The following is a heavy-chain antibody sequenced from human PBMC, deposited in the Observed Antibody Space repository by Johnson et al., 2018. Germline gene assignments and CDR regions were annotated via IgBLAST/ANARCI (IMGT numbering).Heavy chain of an antibody. J-gene: IGHJ3*02. Sequence: VQLVESGGGLVQPGGSLRLSCAASGFTFNTYSMNWVRQAPGKGLEWVSYITPGSGAIFYADSVKGRITNSKDKAKGSLFLQMKSLRYEDTAVYYCVGDQYYSFAIWGQGTMVTVSS. CDR1: GFTFNTYS. CDR2: ITPGSGAI. D-gene: IGHD3-16*01. CDR3: VGDQYYSFAI. V-gene: IGHV3-48*02.